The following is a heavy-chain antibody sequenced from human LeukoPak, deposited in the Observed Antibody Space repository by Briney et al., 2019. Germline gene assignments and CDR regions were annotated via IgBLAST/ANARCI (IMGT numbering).Heavy chain of an antibody. V-gene: IGHV3-74*01. CDR1: GFTFSNYW. CDR3: ARDLMVGSPFDS. Sequence: GGSLRLSCAASGFTFSNYWMHWVRQTPGKGLVWVSRINTDGSTSYADPVKGRFTISRDNAKNTLYLQMNSLRAEDTAVYYCARDLMVGSPFDSWGQGTLVTVSS. D-gene: IGHD2-8*01. J-gene: IGHJ4*02. CDR2: INTDGST.